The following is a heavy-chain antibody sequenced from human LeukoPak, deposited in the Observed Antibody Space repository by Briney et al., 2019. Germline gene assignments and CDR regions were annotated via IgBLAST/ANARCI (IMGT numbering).Heavy chain of an antibody. V-gene: IGHV3-30*02. D-gene: IGHD3-22*01. Sequence: GGSLRLSCAASGFTFSSYGMHWVCQAPGKGLEWVAFIRYDGSNKYYADSVKGRFTISRDNSKNTLYLQMNSLRAEDTAVYYCAKHTMIVVVILDYWGQGTLVTVSS. CDR3: AKHTMIVVVILDY. CDR1: GFTFSSYG. J-gene: IGHJ4*02. CDR2: IRYDGSNK.